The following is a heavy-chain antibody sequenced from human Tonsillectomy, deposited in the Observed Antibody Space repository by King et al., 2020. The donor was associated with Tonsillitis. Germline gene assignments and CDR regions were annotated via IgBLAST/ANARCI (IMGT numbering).Heavy chain of an antibody. CDR1: GFTFSSYS. CDR3: ARDRDDSGYLNDAFDR. CDR2: ISSGSSYI. D-gene: IGHD5-12*01. J-gene: IGHJ3*02. Sequence: VQLVESGGGLVKPGGSLRLSCAASGFTFSSYSMNWVRQAPGKGLEWVSSISSGSSYIYYADSVKGRFTISRDNAKNSLYLQMNSLRAEDTAVYYCARDRDDSGYLNDAFDRWGQGTMVTVSS. V-gene: IGHV3-21*01.